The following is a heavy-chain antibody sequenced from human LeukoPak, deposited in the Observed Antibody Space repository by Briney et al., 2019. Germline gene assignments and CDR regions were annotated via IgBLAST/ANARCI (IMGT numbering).Heavy chain of an antibody. CDR2: IYHSGST. V-gene: IGHV4-38-2*02. Sequence: SETLSLTCTVSGYSISSGYYWGWIRQPPGKGLEWIGSIYHSGSTYYNPSLKSRVTISVDTSKNQFSLKLSSVTAADTAVYYCARDVRIMITFGGVIWGQGTLVTVSS. D-gene: IGHD3-16*01. J-gene: IGHJ4*02. CDR1: GYSISSGYY. CDR3: ARDVRIMITFGGVI.